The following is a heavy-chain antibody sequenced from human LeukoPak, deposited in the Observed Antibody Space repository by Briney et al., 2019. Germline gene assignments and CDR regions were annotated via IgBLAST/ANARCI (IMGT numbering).Heavy chain of an antibody. D-gene: IGHD7-27*01. CDR1: GFTVSSNY. CDR2: LYSGGST. Sequence: GGSLRLSGVVSGFTVSSNYMSWVRQSPGRGLQWVSVLYSGGSTYYADSVKGRFTISRDNSKNTLYLQMNSLRAEDTAVYYCAGDLTGDAYFDYWGQGTLVTVSS. V-gene: IGHV3-66*01. J-gene: IGHJ4*02. CDR3: AGDLTGDAYFDY.